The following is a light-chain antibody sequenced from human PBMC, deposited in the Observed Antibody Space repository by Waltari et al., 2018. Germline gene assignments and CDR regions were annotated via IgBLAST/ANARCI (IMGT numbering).Light chain of an antibody. Sequence: FIFMQYPGTQSFSTWVTATIPFRASPVVSRLRIAWYLHKPGQAPRLLIYGVSGRATGIPDRFSGSGSGTDFSLTISRVEPEDFAVYYCQQFGSSIMYTFGQGTKLEIK. CDR3: QQFGSSIMYT. CDR1: PVVSRLR. J-gene: IGKJ2*01. CDR2: GVS. V-gene: IGKV3-20*01.